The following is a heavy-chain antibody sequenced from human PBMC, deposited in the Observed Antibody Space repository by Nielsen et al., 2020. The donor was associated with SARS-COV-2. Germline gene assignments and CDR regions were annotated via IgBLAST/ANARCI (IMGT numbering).Heavy chain of an antibody. J-gene: IGHJ5*02. V-gene: IGHV5-51*01. CDR3: ARRPYRSHNWFDP. CDR1: GYTFTSHL. D-gene: IGHD6-6*01. CDR2: IYPGDSDT. Sequence: GGSLRLSCKASGYTFTSHLIGWVRQMPGKGLEWMGIIYPGDSDTRYSPSFQGQVTISADKSISTAYLQWSSLKASDTAMYYCARRPYRSHNWFDPWGQGTLVTVSS.